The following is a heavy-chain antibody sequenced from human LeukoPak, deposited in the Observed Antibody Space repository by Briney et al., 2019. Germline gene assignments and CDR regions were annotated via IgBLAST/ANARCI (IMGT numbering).Heavy chain of an antibody. J-gene: IGHJ6*03. CDR2: FDPEDGET. D-gene: IGHD2-2*02. CDR3: ARVLTYCSSTSCYNARNYYYYMDV. Sequence: ASVKVSCKVSGYTLTELSMHWVRQASGKGLEWMGGFDPEDGETIYAQKFQGRVTITADESTSTAYMELSSLRSEDTAVYYCARVLTYCSSTSCYNARNYYYYMDVWGKGTTVTVSS. V-gene: IGHV1-24*01. CDR1: GYTLTELS.